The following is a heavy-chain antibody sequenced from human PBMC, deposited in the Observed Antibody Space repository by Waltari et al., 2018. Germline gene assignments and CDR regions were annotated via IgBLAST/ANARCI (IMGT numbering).Heavy chain of an antibody. CDR1: GCSISRYY. J-gene: IGHJ6*02. V-gene: IGHV4-59*01. Sequence: QVQLQESGPGLVKPSETLSLTCTVSGCSISRYYWSWIPQPPGTGLEWIGYIYYSGSTNYNPSLKSRVTISVDTSKNQFSLKLSSVTAADTAVYYCARSAMIVARGAGPYYYYGMDVWGQGTTVTVSS. CDR3: ARSAMIVARGAGPYYYYGMDV. CDR2: IYYSGST. D-gene: IGHD3-22*01.